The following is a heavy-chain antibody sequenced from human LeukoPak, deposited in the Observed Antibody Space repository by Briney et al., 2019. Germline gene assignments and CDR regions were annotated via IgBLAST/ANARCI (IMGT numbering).Heavy chain of an antibody. Sequence: PGGSLRLSCAASGFNFADSAMSWVRQTPRKGLEWVSLISFNGRNTYYGDSVKGRFTISRDNSKDTVYLQMNSLGAEDTAIFYCARDIELSTWGPGTMVTVSS. CDR1: GFNFADSA. D-gene: IGHD5-12*01. CDR3: ARDIELST. V-gene: IGHV3-23*01. CDR2: ISFNGRNT. J-gene: IGHJ3*01.